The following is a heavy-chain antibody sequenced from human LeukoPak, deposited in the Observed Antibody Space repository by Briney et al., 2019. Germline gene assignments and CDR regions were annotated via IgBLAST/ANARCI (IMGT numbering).Heavy chain of an antibody. CDR2: IYPGDSDT. CDR1: GYRFINYG. CDR3: ARRGVWEPYYFDY. J-gene: IGHJ4*02. D-gene: IGHD1-26*01. Sequence: GGSLKISCKGSGYRFINYGIGGVRQMPGKGLEWMGIIYPGDSDTRYSPSFEGQVTISTDKSISTAYLQWSSLKASDTAMYYCARRGVWEPYYFDYWGQGTLVTVSS. V-gene: IGHV5-51*01.